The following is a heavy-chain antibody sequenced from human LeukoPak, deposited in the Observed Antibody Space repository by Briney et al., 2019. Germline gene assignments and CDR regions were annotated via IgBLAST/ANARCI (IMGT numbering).Heavy chain of an antibody. D-gene: IGHD3-3*01. V-gene: IGHV3-30*18. CDR3: AKAGVGGYYYGDF. J-gene: IGHJ4*02. Sequence: GGSLRLSCAASGSTFSSYGMHWVRQAPGKGLEWVALMSYDGINKYYVDSVKGRFTISRDNSKNTLYLQMNSLRDEDTAVYYCAKAGVGGYYYGDFWGQGTLVTVSS. CDR2: MSYDGINK. CDR1: GSTFSSYG.